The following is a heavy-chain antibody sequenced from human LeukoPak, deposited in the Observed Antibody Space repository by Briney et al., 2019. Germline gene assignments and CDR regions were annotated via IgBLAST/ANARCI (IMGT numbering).Heavy chain of an antibody. D-gene: IGHD5-24*01. CDR1: GYTSTGYY. Sequence: GASVKVSCKASGYTSTGYYMHWVRQAPGQGLEWMGWINPNSGGTNYAQKFQGRVTMTRDTSISTAYMELSRLRSDDTAVYYCARHDSYRWVFDYWGQGTLVTVSS. CDR2: INPNSGGT. CDR3: ARHDSYRWVFDY. V-gene: IGHV1-2*02. J-gene: IGHJ4*02.